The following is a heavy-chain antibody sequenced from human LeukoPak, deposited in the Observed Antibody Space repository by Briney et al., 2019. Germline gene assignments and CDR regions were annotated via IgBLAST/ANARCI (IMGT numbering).Heavy chain of an antibody. Sequence: GRSLRLSCAASGFTFSSYGMHWVRQAPGNGLEWVAVISYDGSNKYYADSVKGRFTISRDNSKSTLYLQMNSLRAEDTAVYYCAKAVRMEVDNDAVDIWGQGTMVTVSS. J-gene: IGHJ3*02. V-gene: IGHV3-30*18. D-gene: IGHD1-1*01. CDR3: AKAVRMEVDNDAVDI. CDR1: GFTFSSYG. CDR2: ISYDGSNK.